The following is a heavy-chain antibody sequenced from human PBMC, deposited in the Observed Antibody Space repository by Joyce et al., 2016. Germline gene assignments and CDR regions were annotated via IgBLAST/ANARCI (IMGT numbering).Heavy chain of an antibody. CDR2: MSPIVGTT. D-gene: IGHD6-19*01. CDR1: GGGSLTYG. Sequence: QGQVVQSGAEVKKPGSSVKVSCKTSGGGSLTYGISWVRQAPGKGLEWRGGMSPIVGTTHYAERLQGRVTISADESTSTSYLEMSGLTSQDTAVYYCARGPVVAGTLGATPSSFDFWGQGTLVTVSS. CDR3: ARGPVVAGTLGATPSSFDF. V-gene: IGHV1-69*12. J-gene: IGHJ4*02.